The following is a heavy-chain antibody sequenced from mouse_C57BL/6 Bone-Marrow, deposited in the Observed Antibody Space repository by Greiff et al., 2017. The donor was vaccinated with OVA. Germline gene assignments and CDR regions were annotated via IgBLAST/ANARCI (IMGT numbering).Heavy chain of an antibody. J-gene: IGHJ3*01. CDR2: IDPENGDT. V-gene: IGHV14-4*01. Sequence: VQLQQSGAELVRPGASVKLSCTASGFNIKDDYMHWVKQRPEQGLEWIGWIDPENGDTEYASKFQGKATITADTSSNTAYLQLSSLTSEDTAVYYCARLLRYAYWGQGTLVTVSA. CDR3: ARLLRYAY. D-gene: IGHD1-1*01. CDR1: GFNIKDDY.